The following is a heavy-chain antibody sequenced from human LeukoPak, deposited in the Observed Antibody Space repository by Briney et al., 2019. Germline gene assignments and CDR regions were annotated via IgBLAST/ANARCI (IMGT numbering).Heavy chain of an antibody. D-gene: IGHD4-17*01. CDR1: GFTFSNYG. CDR2: IWYDGSDE. CDR3: ARDRGDYNHNFDY. V-gene: IGHV3-33*01. J-gene: IGHJ4*02. Sequence: GGPLRLSCAVSGFTFSNYGMYWVRQAPGKGLEWVAVIWYDGSDEYYADSVKGRFTISRDDSKNTLYLHMNSLRAEDTAVYFCARDRGDYNHNFDYWGQGTLVTVSS.